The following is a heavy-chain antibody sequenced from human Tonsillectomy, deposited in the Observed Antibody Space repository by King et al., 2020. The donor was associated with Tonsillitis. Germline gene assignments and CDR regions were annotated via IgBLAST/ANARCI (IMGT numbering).Heavy chain of an antibody. CDR1: GGSFSGYY. CDR3: ARGIPYSSSWYGA. CDR2: INHSGST. V-gene: IGHV4-34*01. D-gene: IGHD6-13*01. J-gene: IGHJ5*01. Sequence: VQLQQWGAGLLKPSETLSLTCAVYGGSFSGYYWSWIRQPPGKGLEWIGEINHSGSTNYNPSLKSRVTISVETSKNQFSLKLSSVTAADTAVYYCARGIPYSSSWYGAWSQGTLVTVSS.